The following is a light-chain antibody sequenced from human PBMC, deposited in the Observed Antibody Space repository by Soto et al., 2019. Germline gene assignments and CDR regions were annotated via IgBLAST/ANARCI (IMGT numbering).Light chain of an antibody. CDR1: SSNIGAGYD. Sequence: QSVLTQPPSVSGAPGQRVSIACTGSSSNIGAGYDVHWYQQRPGTAPKLLIYGNSNRPSGVPDRFSGSKSGTSASLAIPGLQAEDEADYYCQSSDSRLSRVVLGGGTKLTVL. CDR2: GNS. CDR3: QSSDSRLSRVV. J-gene: IGLJ2*01. V-gene: IGLV1-40*01.